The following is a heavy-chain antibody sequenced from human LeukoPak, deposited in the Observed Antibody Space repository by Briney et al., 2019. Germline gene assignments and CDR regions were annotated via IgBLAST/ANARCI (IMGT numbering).Heavy chain of an antibody. V-gene: IGHV4-59*11. CDR1: GGSISGHY. Sequence: PSETLSLTCTVSGGSISGHYWYWIRQAPGKGLEWIGYFHYSGCTKYNPYLKSRVTMSVDTSRTQFFLRLTSVTAADTAVYYCARDPGRGDGYAFDIWGQGTKVTVSS. CDR2: FHYSGCT. CDR3: ARDPGRGDGYAFDI. J-gene: IGHJ3*02. D-gene: IGHD5-24*01.